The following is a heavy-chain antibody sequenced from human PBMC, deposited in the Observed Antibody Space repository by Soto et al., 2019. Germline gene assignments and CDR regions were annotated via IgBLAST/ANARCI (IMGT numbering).Heavy chain of an antibody. D-gene: IGHD4-17*01. CDR2: IYYSGST. Sequence: QVQLQESGPGLVKPSETLSLTCTVSGGSISSYYWSWIRQPPGKGLEWIGYIYYSGSTNYNPSLTSRVTISVDTSKNQFSLKLNSVTAADTAVYYCARHDDYGGNGYYYYGVDVWGQGTTVTVSS. CDR3: ARHDDYGGNGYYYYGVDV. V-gene: IGHV4-59*08. CDR1: GGSISSYY. J-gene: IGHJ6*02.